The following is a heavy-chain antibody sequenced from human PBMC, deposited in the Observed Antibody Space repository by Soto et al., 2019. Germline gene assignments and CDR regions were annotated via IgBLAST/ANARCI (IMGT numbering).Heavy chain of an antibody. J-gene: IGHJ5*01. V-gene: IGHV3-33*01. CDR3: ARGHSIGWVNWFDS. D-gene: IGHD3-22*01. CDR1: GFTFSSQG. Sequence: QEQLVESGGGVVQPGRSLRLSCAATGFTFSSQGAHWVRQPPGRGLEWVAVIWYDGNKIHYADSVKGRFTISRDTSKNTLYLEMNSLRAEDTAVYYCARGHSIGWVNWFDSCGQGTLVTVSS. CDR2: IWYDGNKI.